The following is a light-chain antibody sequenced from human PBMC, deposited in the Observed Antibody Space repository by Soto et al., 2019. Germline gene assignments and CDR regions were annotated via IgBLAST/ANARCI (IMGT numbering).Light chain of an antibody. V-gene: IGKV1-39*01. CDR3: HQSYRAPHT. CDR2: TAS. J-gene: IGKJ2*01. CDR1: QSINNY. Sequence: DIQMTQSPSSLSASVGDRVTITCRASQSINNYLHWYQQKPGKAPKLLIYTASSLESGVPSRFSGSGSGTGFTLTISSLQPEDFASYFCHQSYRAPHTFGQGTKVDIK.